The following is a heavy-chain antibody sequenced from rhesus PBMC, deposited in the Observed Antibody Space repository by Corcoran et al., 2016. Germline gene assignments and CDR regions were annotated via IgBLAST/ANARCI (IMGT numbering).Heavy chain of an antibody. CDR2: ISPSDSDT. CDR3: AKGVFWSGYTTYWYFDL. D-gene: IGHD3-3*01. Sequence: EVQLVQSGAEVKRPGESLKISCKTSGYSFTSYWISWVRQMPGKGLEWMGSISPSDSDTRYSPSFQGQVTISADKSISTAYLQWSSLKASDTATYYCAKGVFWSGYTTYWYFDLWGPGTPITISS. J-gene: IGHJ2*01. V-gene: IGHV5-20*02. CDR1: GYSFTSYW.